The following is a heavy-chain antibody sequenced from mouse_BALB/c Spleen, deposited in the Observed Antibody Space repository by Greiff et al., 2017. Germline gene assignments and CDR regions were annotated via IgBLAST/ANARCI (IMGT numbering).Heavy chain of an antibody. V-gene: IGHV6-6*02. D-gene: IGHD2-14*01. Sequence: EVKLMESGGGLVQPGGSMKLSCVASGFTFSNYWMNWVRQSPEKGLEWVAEIRLKSNNYATHYAESVKGRFTISRDDSKSSVYLQMNNLRAEDTGIYYCTRNYRYDAYFDYWGQGTTLTVSS. CDR1: GFTFSNYW. CDR3: TRNYRYDAYFDY. CDR2: IRLKSNNYAT. J-gene: IGHJ2*01.